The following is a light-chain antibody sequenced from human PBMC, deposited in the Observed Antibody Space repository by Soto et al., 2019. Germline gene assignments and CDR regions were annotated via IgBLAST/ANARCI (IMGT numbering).Light chain of an antibody. J-gene: IGKJ1*01. CDR1: QNIRTY. CDR2: AAS. Sequence: DIQITQSPRFLSASVGDRVTITCRASQNIRTYLTWYQQKPGKGPTVLIYAASTLQRGVPSRFSGSTTGTDFTLTITGLQPEDSATYYCQQTLSVPRTFGLGTKVDIK. CDR3: QQTLSVPRT. V-gene: IGKV1-39*01.